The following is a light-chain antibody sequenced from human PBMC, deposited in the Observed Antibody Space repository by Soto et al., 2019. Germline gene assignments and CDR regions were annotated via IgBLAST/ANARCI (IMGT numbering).Light chain of an antibody. CDR1: QSINGW. Sequence: DIQLTQSPSTLSASVGDRVTITCRASQSINGWLAWYQQKPGQAPNLLIYKASTLESGVPSRFSGSGSGTEFTLTVSSLTPDDFATYYCHQYHNSPRTFGQGTKVDIK. V-gene: IGKV1-5*03. CDR3: HQYHNSPRT. J-gene: IGKJ1*01. CDR2: KAS.